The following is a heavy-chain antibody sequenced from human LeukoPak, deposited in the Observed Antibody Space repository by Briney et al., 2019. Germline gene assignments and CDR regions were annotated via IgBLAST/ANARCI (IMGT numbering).Heavy chain of an antibody. CDR3: ARDSAGNDY. CDR2: IKQDGSEK. CDR1: GFTFSTYW. V-gene: IGHV3-7*01. Sequence: GGSLRLSCAASGFTFSTYWVSWVRQAPGKGLEWVANIKQDGSEKYYVDSVKGRFTISRDNAKNSLYLQMNSLRAEGTAMYYCARDSAGNDYWGQGTLVTVSS. J-gene: IGHJ4*02. D-gene: IGHD6-13*01.